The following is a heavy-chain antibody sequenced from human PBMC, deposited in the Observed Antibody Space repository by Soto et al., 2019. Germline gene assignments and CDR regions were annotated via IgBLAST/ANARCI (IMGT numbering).Heavy chain of an antibody. CDR3: ARHKIRNGNFDY. Sequence: SETLSLTCTVSGGSISSSSYYWGWIRQPPGKGLEWIGSIYYSGSTYYNPSLKSRVTISVDTSKNQFSLKLSSVTAADTAVYYCARHKIRNGNFDYWGQGTLVTVSS. CDR1: GGSISSSSYY. V-gene: IGHV4-39*01. J-gene: IGHJ4*02. D-gene: IGHD1-1*01. CDR2: IYYSGST.